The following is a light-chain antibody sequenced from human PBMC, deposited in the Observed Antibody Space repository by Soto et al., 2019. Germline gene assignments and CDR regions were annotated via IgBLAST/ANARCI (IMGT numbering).Light chain of an antibody. J-gene: IGKJ1*01. CDR1: QTVSGDY. Sequence: EVVLTQSPGTLSLSPGERATLSCWASQTVSGDYLAWYQQKPGQAPRLLISGASDRATGIPDRFTGSGSGTDFTLTISRLEPEDSAVYFCQQYGNSPQTFGQGTKVEI. CDR3: QQYGNSPQT. V-gene: IGKV3-20*01. CDR2: GAS.